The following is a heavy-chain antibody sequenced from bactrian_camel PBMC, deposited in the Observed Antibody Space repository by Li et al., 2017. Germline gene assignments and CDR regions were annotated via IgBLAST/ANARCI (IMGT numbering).Heavy chain of an antibody. CDR2: IEKDGKT. CDR1: GCTTNGSY. CDR3: AADRPPLWSGGSLFERGFDF. J-gene: IGHJ6*01. Sequence: VQLVESGGGSVQAGGSLRLSCQASGCTTNGSYCMAWFRQIPGKEREGVATIEKDGKTTYAESVGGRFTISKENNKNTLYLQMNSLKPEDTAMYYCAADRPPLWSGGSLFERGFDFWGQGTQVTVS. V-gene: IGHV3S57*01. D-gene: IGHD7*01.